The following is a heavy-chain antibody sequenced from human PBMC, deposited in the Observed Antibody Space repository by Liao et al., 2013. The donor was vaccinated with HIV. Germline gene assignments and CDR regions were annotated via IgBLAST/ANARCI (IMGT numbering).Heavy chain of an antibody. CDR3: VRGPLENNFQH. CDR1: GGSFSGGY. CDR2: INHSGRT. J-gene: IGHJ1*01. V-gene: IGHV4-34*01. Sequence: QVELQQWGAGLLKPSETLSLTCGVHGGSFSGGYWTWIRQPPGKGLEWIGEINHSGRTNYNPSLKSRVSISVDTSKNQFSLKLSSVTAADTAVYYCVRGPLENNFQHWGQGTLVTVSS. D-gene: IGHD2/OR15-2a*01.